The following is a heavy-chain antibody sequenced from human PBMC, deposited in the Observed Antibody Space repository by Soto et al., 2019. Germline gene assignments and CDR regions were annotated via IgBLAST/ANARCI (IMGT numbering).Heavy chain of an antibody. Sequence: SLRLCCAASGFTFSNAWMNWVRQAPGKGLEWVGLIKSKTDGWTIDYPAPVKGRFIISRDDSRNTLYLQMNSLKTEDTAVYYCTTAHPRGPDYWGQGTLVTVYS. D-gene: IGHD5-12*01. V-gene: IGHV3-15*01. CDR3: TTAHPRGPDY. CDR1: GFTFSNAW. CDR2: IKSKTDGWTI. J-gene: IGHJ4*02.